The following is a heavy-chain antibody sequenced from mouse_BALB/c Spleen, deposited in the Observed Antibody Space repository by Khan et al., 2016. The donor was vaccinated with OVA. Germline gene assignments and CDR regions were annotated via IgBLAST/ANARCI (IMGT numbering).Heavy chain of an antibody. J-gene: IGHJ4*01. CDR1: GFTFSSYG. CDR3: ARDPYYYGSKYARDY. D-gene: IGHD1-1*01. CDR2: INSNGGST. V-gene: IGHV5-6-3*01. Sequence: EVELVESGGGLVQPGGSLKLSCAASGFTFSSYGMSWVRQTPDKRLELVATINSNGGSTYYPDSVKGRFTISRDNAKNTLFLQMSSLKSEDTAMYYCARDPYYYGSKYARDYWGQGTSVTVSS.